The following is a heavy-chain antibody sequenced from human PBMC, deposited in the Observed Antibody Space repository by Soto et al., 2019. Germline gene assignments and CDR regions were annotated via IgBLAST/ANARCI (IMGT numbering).Heavy chain of an antibody. CDR1: GGSISSSSYY. CDR3: ARHRSRRPRFDP. CDR2: IYYSGST. D-gene: IGHD6-13*01. Sequence: QLQLQESGPGLVKPSETLSLTCTVSGGSISSSSYYWDWIRQPPGKGLEWIGNIYYSGSTYYNPSPKSRVTISADTSKNQFSLKLSSMTAADTAVYYCARHRSRRPRFDPWGQGTLVTVSS. V-gene: IGHV4-39*01. J-gene: IGHJ5*02.